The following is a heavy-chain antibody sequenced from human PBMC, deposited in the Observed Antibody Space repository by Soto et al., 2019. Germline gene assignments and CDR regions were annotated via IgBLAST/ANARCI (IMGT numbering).Heavy chain of an antibody. CDR1: GFTFSSYG. CDR2: ISYDGSNK. V-gene: IGHV3-30*18. CDR3: AKDGPLEDYYYMDV. J-gene: IGHJ6*03. Sequence: GGSLRLSCAASGFTFSSYGMHWVRQAPGKGLEWVAVISYDGSNKYYADSVKGRFTISRDNSKNTLYLQMNSLRAEDTAVYYCAKDGPLEDYYYMDVWGKGTTVTVSS.